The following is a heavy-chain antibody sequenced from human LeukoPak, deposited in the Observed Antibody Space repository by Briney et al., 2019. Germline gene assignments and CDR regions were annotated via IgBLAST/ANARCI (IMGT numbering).Heavy chain of an antibody. CDR1: GYTFTSYD. Sequence: SVKVSCKASGYTFTSYDINWVRQATGQGLEWMGGIIPIFGTANYAQKFQGRVTITTDESTSTAYMELSSLRSEDTAVYYCAREDSSSSASYYMDVWGKGTTVTVSS. J-gene: IGHJ6*03. D-gene: IGHD6-6*01. CDR3: AREDSSSSASYYMDV. CDR2: IIPIFGTA. V-gene: IGHV1-69*05.